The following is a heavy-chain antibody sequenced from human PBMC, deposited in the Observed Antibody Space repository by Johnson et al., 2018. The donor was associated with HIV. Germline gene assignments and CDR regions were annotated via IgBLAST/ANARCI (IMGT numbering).Heavy chain of an antibody. CDR3: AKSPGKDNGGNSGGIDF. J-gene: IGHJ3*01. D-gene: IGHD4-23*01. CDR2: THYDGSNK. CDR1: GFSFSSYG. Sequence: QVQLVESGGDVVQPGGSLRLSCAASGFSFSSYGIHWVRQAPGKGLEWVAFTHYDGSNKYYADSVKGRFTISRDNSKNTLYLQMNSLRAEDTATYYCAKSPGKDNGGNSGGIDFWGQGTRVTVSS. V-gene: IGHV3-30*02.